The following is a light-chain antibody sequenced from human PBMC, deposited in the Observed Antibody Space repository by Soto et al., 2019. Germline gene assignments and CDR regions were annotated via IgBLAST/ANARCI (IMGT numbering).Light chain of an antibody. Sequence: DIQMTQSPPTLSASVGDRVTMTCRASQSISIWLAWYQQKPGKAPKILIYKASSLESGVPSRFSGSGSGTEFTLTISSLQPDDFATYYCQQYSTYTPRTFGQGTKVDIK. J-gene: IGKJ1*01. CDR1: QSISIW. V-gene: IGKV1-5*03. CDR2: KAS. CDR3: QQYSTYTPRT.